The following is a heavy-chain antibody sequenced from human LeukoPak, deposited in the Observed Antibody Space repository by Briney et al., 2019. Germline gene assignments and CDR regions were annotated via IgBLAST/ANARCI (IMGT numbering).Heavy chain of an antibody. Sequence: PGGSLTLSCAASGFTFSSYSMNWVCQAPGKGLEWVSSISSSSSYIYYADSVKGRFTISRDNAKNSLYLQMNSLRADDAAVYYCAREPTSMGSDYWGQGTLVTVSS. CDR3: AREPTSMGSDY. J-gene: IGHJ4*02. CDR1: GFTFSSYS. V-gene: IGHV3-21*01. CDR2: ISSSSSYI. D-gene: IGHD5-18*01.